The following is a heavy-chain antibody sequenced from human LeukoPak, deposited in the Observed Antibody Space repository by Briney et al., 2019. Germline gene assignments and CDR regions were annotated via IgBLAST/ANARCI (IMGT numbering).Heavy chain of an antibody. CDR2: ISYSGFT. Sequence: SETLSLTCTVSGGSVSSTTYYWSWIRQPPGKGLEWLGFISYSGFTKYSPSLESRITITVDTSRNQVTLRLISVTAADTALYYCARVNTVTAGVLWYFDYWGQGTLVTVSS. D-gene: IGHD4-17*01. CDR3: ARVNTVTAGVLWYFDY. V-gene: IGHV4-61*01. J-gene: IGHJ4*02. CDR1: GGSVSSTTYY.